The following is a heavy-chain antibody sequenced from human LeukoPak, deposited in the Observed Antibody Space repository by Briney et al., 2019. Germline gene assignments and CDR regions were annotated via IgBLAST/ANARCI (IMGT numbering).Heavy chain of an antibody. CDR3: ARGRSIAARHDAFDI. D-gene: IGHD6-6*01. J-gene: IGHJ3*02. V-gene: IGHV4-34*01. CDR2: INHSGST. Sequence: SETLSLTCAVYGGSFSGYYWSWIRQPPGKGLEWIGEINHSGSTNYNPSLKSRVTISVDTSKNQFSLKLSSVTAADTAVYYCARGRSIAARHDAFDIWGRGTMVTVSS. CDR1: GGSFSGYY.